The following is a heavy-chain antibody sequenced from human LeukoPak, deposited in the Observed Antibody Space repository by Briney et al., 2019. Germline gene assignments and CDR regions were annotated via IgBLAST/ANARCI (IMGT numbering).Heavy chain of an antibody. Sequence: GGSLRPSCAASGFTFSSYWMTWVRQAPGKGLEWVANIKQDGSQKFYLDSVKGRLTISRDNAKESLFLQMNSLRAEDTAVYYCARHYDSTAYSLDYWGQGTLVTVSS. J-gene: IGHJ4*02. CDR1: GFTFSSYW. CDR3: ARHYDSTAYSLDY. CDR2: IKQDGSQK. V-gene: IGHV3-7*01. D-gene: IGHD3-22*01.